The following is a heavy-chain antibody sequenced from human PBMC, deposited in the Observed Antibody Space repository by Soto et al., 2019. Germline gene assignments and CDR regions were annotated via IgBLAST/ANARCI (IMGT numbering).Heavy chain of an antibody. CDR3: ARGGLTYYYDSSGWSFDY. CDR2: IWYDGSNK. V-gene: IGHV3-33*01. Sequence: PGGSLRLSCAASGFTFSSYGMHWVRQAPGKGLEWVAVIWYDGSNKYYADSVKGRFTISRDNSKNTLYLQMNSLRAEDTAVYYCARGGLTYYYDSSGWSFDYWGQGTLVTVSS. D-gene: IGHD3-22*01. CDR1: GFTFSSYG. J-gene: IGHJ4*02.